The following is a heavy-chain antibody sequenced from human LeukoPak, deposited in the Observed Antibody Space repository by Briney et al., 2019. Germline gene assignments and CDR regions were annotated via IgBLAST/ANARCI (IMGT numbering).Heavy chain of an antibody. CDR2: INNDGSST. CDR1: GFTFRSNW. V-gene: IGHV3-74*01. Sequence: GGSLRLSCAASGFTFRSNWMHWVRQAPGKGLVWVSRINNDGSSTTYADSVKGRFTISRDNAKSTLHLQMNSLRADDTAVYYCASEVSGDPCHNWLDPWGQGSLVTVSS. J-gene: IGHJ5*02. CDR3: ASEVSGDPCHNWLDP. D-gene: IGHD4-17*01.